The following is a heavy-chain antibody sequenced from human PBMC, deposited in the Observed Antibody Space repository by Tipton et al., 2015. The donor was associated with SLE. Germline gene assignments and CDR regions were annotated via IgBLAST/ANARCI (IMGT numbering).Heavy chain of an antibody. CDR3: ARSGSGSYSLDY. D-gene: IGHD1-26*01. J-gene: IGHJ4*02. CDR1: GGSISSYY. CDR2: IYTSGST. V-gene: IGHV4-4*07. Sequence: TLSLTCTVSGGSISSYYYSWIRQPAGRGLEWIGRIYTSGSTNYNPSLKSRVTMSVDTSKNQFSLKLSPVTAADTAVYYCARSGSGSYSLDYCGQGTLVTVSS.